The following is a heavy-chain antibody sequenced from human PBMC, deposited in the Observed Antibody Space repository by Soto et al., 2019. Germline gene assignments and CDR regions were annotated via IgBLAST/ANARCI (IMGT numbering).Heavy chain of an antibody. CDR3: ARLGIAVAGGFDY. Sequence: SETLSLTCTGSGGSISSRSYYWGWIRQPPGKGLEWIGSIYYSGSTYYNPSLKSRVTISVDTSKNHFSLKLSSVTAADTAVYYCARLGIAVAGGFDYWGQGTLVTVSS. D-gene: IGHD6-19*01. J-gene: IGHJ4*02. CDR2: IYYSGST. CDR1: GGSISSRSYY. V-gene: IGHV4-39*02.